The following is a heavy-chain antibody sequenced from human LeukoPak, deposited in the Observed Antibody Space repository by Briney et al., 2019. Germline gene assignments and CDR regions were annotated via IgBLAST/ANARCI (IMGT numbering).Heavy chain of an antibody. V-gene: IGHV3-23*01. D-gene: IGHD3-22*01. CDR1: GFTFSSSA. Sequence: GGSLRLSCAGSGFTFSSSAMSWVRQAPGKGLEWVSAISGSGGSTYYADSVKGRFTLSRDNSKNTLYLQMNSLRAEDTAVYYCAKDQGDYYDSSGYPSYWGQGTLVTVSS. CDR2: ISGSGGST. CDR3: AKDQGDYYDSSGYPSY. J-gene: IGHJ4*02.